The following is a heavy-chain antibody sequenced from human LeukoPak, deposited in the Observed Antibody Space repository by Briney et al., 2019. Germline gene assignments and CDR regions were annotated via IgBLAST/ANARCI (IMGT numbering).Heavy chain of an antibody. V-gene: IGHV3-23*01. CDR2: ISGSGGST. J-gene: IGHJ4*02. CDR1: GFTFSSYA. D-gene: IGHD5-12*01. Sequence: GGSLRLSCAASGFTFSSYAMSWVRQAPGKGLEWVSAISGSGGSTYYADSVKGRFTISRDNSKNTLYLQMNSLRAEDTAVYYCARGESGYDEWDYWGQGTLVTVSS. CDR3: ARGESGYDEWDY.